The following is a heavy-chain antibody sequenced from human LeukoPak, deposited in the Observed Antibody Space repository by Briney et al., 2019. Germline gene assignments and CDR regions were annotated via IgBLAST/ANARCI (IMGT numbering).Heavy chain of an antibody. CDR2: IIPIFGTA. V-gene: IGHV1-69*05. D-gene: IGHD4-17*01. Sequence: ASVKVSCKASGGTFSSYAISWVRQAPGQGLEWMGGIIPIFGTANYAQKFQGRVTITTDESTSTAYMELSSLRSEDTAVYYCAREGAYGAAIDYWGQGTLVTVSS. CDR1: GGTFSSYA. J-gene: IGHJ4*02. CDR3: AREGAYGAAIDY.